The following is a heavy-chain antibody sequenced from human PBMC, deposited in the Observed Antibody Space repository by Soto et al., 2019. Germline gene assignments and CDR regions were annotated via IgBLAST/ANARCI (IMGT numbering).Heavy chain of an antibody. J-gene: IGHJ5*02. D-gene: IGHD3-3*01. V-gene: IGHV1-3*01. CDR2: INAGNGNT. CDR1: GYTFTSYA. CDR3: ARDRVSYYDFWSGHSDWFDP. Sequence: GASVKVSCKASGYTFTSYAMHWVRQAPGQRLEWMGWINAGNGNTKYSQKFQGRVTITRDTSASTAYMELSSLRSEDTAVYYCARDRVSYYDFWSGHSDWFDPWGQGTLVTVSS.